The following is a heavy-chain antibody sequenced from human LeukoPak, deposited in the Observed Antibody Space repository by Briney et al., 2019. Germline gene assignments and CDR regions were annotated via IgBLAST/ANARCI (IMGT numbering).Heavy chain of an antibody. V-gene: IGHV3-53*01. CDR1: GFTVNNNY. CDR3: AKFITMVRGIPDY. CDR2: IYSGGST. D-gene: IGHD3-10*01. Sequence: GGSLRLSCAASGFTVNNNYMSWVRQAPGKGLEWVSVIYSGGSTYHADSVKGRFIISRDNSKNALYLQMNSLRAEDTAVYYCAKFITMVRGIPDYWGQGTLVTVSS. J-gene: IGHJ4*02.